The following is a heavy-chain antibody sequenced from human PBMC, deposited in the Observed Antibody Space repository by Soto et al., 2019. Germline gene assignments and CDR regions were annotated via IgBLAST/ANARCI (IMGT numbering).Heavy chain of an antibody. CDR1: GGSLSSYY. D-gene: IGHD2-2*01. J-gene: IGHJ5*02. CDR3: ARGSEPLWWFDP. Sequence: PSETLSLTCTVSGGSLSSYYWSWIRQPPGKGLEWIGYIYYSGSTNYNPSLKSRVTISVDTSKNQFSLKLSSVTAADTAVYYCARGSEPLWWFDPWGQGTLVTVSS. V-gene: IGHV4-59*01. CDR2: IYYSGST.